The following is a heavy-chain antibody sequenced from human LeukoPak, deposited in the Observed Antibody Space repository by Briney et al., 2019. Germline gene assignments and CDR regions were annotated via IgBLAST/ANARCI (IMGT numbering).Heavy chain of an antibody. CDR3: ARERHVVYYYGSGSSPDGFDI. CDR2: IKQDGSDK. D-gene: IGHD3-10*01. Sequence: GGSLRLSCAASGFAFSSYWMTWVRQAPGKGLEWVANIKQDGSDKYYVDSVKGRFTISRDNAKNSLYLQMNSLRVEDTAIYYCARERHVVYYYGSGSSPDGFDIWGQGTMVTVSS. CDR1: GFAFSSYW. V-gene: IGHV3-7*01. J-gene: IGHJ3*02.